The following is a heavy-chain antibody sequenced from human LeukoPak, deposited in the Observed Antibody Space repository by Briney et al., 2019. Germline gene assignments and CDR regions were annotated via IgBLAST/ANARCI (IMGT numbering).Heavy chain of an antibody. V-gene: IGHV3-30-3*01. CDR2: LLYDGSNK. Sequence: GRGPRLSCGAPGFTFHRFSFDWGPPGPGQGLGWGGGLLYDGSNKYYADSVKGRFTISRDNSKNTLYLQMNSLRAEDTAVYYCARGVGHYYDSSGYYDDFDYWGQGTLVTVSS. J-gene: IGHJ4*02. CDR3: ARGVGHYYDSSGYYDDFDY. CDR1: GFTFHRFS. D-gene: IGHD3-22*01.